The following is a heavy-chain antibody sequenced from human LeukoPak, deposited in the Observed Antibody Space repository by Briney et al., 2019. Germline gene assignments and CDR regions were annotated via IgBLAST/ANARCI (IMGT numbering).Heavy chain of an antibody. V-gene: IGHV3-23*01. D-gene: IGHD6-19*01. CDR2: ISGSGSST. CDR3: AKEDDISGPYYFDY. J-gene: IGHJ4*02. CDR1: GFTFSNYA. Sequence: DPGGSLRLSCAASGFTFSNYAMSWVRQAPGKGLEWVSCISGSGSSTYYADSVKGRFTISRDNSKNTLYLQMNSLRAEDTAVFYCAKEDDISGPYYFDYWGQGTLVTVSS.